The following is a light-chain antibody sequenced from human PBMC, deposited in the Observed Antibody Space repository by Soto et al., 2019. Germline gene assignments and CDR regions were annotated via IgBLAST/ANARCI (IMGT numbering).Light chain of an antibody. CDR2: EVS. J-gene: IGLJ3*02. CDR3: SSYAGSNNWV. Sequence: QSALTQPPSASGSPGQSVTISCTGTSSDVGGYNYVSWYQQHPGKAPKLIISEVSKRPSGVPDRFSGSKSGNTASLTVSGLQAEDEADYYCSSYAGSNNWVFGGGTKLTVL. V-gene: IGLV2-8*01. CDR1: SSDVGGYNY.